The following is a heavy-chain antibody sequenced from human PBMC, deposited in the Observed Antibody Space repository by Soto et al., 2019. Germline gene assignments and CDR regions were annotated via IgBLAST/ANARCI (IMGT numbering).Heavy chain of an antibody. CDR1: GFTFNTYD. CDR3: VRSGTARLLRHSWFDT. V-gene: IGHV3-21*01. J-gene: IGHJ5*02. D-gene: IGHD2-21*01. CDR2: ITASGAYI. Sequence: EVQLVESGGGLVKPGGFLRLSCAASGFTFNTYDMNWVRQAPGKGLEWVSSITASGAYIHYADLVRGRITISRDNAKNSLFLQMHSLRAEDTAVYYCVRSGTARLLRHSWFDTWGQGTLVTVSS.